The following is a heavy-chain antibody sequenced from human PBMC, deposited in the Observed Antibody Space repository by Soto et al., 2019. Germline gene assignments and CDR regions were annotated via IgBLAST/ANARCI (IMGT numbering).Heavy chain of an antibody. V-gene: IGHV3-11*01. CDR3: ARAGSYGGPYYYYMDV. CDR2: ISSSGSTI. Sequence: GGSLRLSCAASGFTFSDYYMSWIRQAPGKGLEWVSYISSSGSTIYYADSVKGRFTISRDNAKNSLYLQMNSLRAEDTAVYYCARAGSYGGPYYYYMDVWGKGTTVTVSS. CDR1: GFTFSDYY. D-gene: IGHD4-17*01. J-gene: IGHJ6*03.